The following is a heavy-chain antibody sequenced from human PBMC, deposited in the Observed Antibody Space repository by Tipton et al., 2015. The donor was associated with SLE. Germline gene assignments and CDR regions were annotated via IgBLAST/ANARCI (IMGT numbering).Heavy chain of an antibody. J-gene: IGHJ3*02. V-gene: IGHV3-7*01. CDR2: IKQDGSEI. D-gene: IGHD3-9*01. Sequence: SLRLSCAASGFTLSSYWMHWVRQAPGKGLEWVANIKQDGSEIYYVDSVKGRFTISRDNAMNSLSLQMNSLRAEDTAVYYCARVTFDGPFDIWGQGTMVTVSS. CDR3: ARVTFDGPFDI. CDR1: GFTLSSYW.